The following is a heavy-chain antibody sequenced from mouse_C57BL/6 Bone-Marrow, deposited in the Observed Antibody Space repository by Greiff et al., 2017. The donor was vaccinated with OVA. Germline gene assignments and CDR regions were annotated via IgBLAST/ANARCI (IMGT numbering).Heavy chain of an antibody. J-gene: IGHJ3*01. D-gene: IGHD4-1*01. CDR3: ARKGVWVWFAY. CDR2: IWSGGST. CDR1: GFSLTSYG. Sequence: VQLQQSGPGLVQPSQCLSIPCTVSGFSLTSYGVHWVRQSPGKGLEWLGVIWSGGSTASNADFISRRSISKENAKSQVFFKMNSLQADDTARDDCARKGVWVWFAYWGQGTLVTVSA. V-gene: IGHV2-2*01.